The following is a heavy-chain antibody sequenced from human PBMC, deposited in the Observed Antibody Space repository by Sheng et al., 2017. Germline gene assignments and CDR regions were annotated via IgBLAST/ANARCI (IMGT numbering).Heavy chain of an antibody. V-gene: IGHV1-69*02. J-gene: IGHJ5*02. CDR2: IIPILGIA. CDR3: ARVRRAAALEPNWFDP. D-gene: IGHD6-13*01. CDR1: GGTFSSYT. Sequence: QVQLVQSGAEVKKPGSSVKVSCKASGGTFSSYTISWVRQAPGQGLEWMGRIIPILGIANYAQKFQGRVTITADKSTSTAYMELSSLRSEDTAVYYCARVRRAAALEPNWFDPWGQGTLVTVSS.